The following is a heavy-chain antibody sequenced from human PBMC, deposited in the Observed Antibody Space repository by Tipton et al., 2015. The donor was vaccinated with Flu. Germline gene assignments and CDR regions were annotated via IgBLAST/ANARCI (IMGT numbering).Heavy chain of an antibody. J-gene: IGHJ4*02. Sequence: SLRLSCAASGLTFSNYWMSWVRQAPGKGLEWVANIKQDGSEKYYVDSVKGRFTMSRDNAKNSLYLQMNSLRVEDTAVYYCARDGASRPVGNWCQGTLVTVSS. CDR2: IKQDGSEK. CDR1: GLTFSNYW. CDR3: ARDGASRPVGN. V-gene: IGHV3-7*01. D-gene: IGHD7-27*01.